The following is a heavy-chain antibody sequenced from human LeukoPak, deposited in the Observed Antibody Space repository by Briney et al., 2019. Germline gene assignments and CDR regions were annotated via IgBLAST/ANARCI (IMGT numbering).Heavy chain of an antibody. CDR1: GYTFTGYY. CDR3: ARVRDNWNEYFDY. D-gene: IGHD1-20*01. J-gene: IGHJ4*02. CDR2: INPNSGGT. Sequence: ASVKVSCKASGYTFTGYYMHWVRQAPGQGLEWMGWINPNSGGTNYAQKFQGRVTMTRDTSISTAYMELSRLRSVDTAVYYCARVRDNWNEYFDYWGQGTLVTVSS. V-gene: IGHV1-2*02.